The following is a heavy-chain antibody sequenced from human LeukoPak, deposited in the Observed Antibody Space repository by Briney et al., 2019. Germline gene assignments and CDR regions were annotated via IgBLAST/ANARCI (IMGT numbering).Heavy chain of an antibody. J-gene: IGHJ5*02. Sequence: ASVKVSCKASGYTFTGYYMHWVRQAPGQGLEWMGWINPNSGGTNYAQKFQGRVTMTRDTSISTAYMELSRLRSDDTAVYYCASWNCSSTSCYTGWFDPWGQGTLVTVSS. CDR1: GYTFTGYY. D-gene: IGHD2-2*02. CDR2: INPNSGGT. V-gene: IGHV1-2*02. CDR3: ASWNCSSTSCYTGWFDP.